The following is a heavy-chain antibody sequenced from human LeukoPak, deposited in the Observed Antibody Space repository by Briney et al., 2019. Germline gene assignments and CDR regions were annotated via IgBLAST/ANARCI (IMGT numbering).Heavy chain of an antibody. CDR3: VKDGYSSGWRNYFDY. CDR1: GFTLSSYA. CDR2: ISFDGSNK. Sequence: PGGSLRLSCAAPGFTLSSYAMHWGRQAPGKGLERVAVISFDGSNKYYADSVKGRFTISRDNSKNTLYLQMSSLRAEDTAVYYCVKDGYSSGWRNYFDYWGQGTLVTVSS. J-gene: IGHJ4*02. D-gene: IGHD6-19*01. V-gene: IGHV3-30*14.